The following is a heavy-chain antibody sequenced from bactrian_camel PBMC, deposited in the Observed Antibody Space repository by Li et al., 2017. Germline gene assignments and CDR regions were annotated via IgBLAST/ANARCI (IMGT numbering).Heavy chain of an antibody. V-gene: IGHV3S1*01. CDR1: GYASAIKC. Sequence: HVQLVESGGGSVQSGGSLRLTCTASGYASAIKCWGWFRQAPEKEREWVSAVTPGYTGGDTSYTDAVKGRFTVSRDYTKNTLYLQMDSLKTEDTAVYYCATPIVKDYTQETYWGQGTQVTVS. CDR3: ATPIVKDYTQETY. J-gene: IGHJ4*01. CDR2: VTPGYTGGDT. D-gene: IGHD1*01.